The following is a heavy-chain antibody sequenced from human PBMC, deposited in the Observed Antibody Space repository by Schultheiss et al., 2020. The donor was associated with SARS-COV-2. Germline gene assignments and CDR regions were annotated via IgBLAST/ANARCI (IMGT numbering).Heavy chain of an antibody. Sequence: GGSLRLSYAGSGLTFSSYAMSWVRQAPGKGLEWVSAISGSGGSTYYADSVKGRFTISRDNSKNTLYLQMNSLRAEDTAVYYCAKAYYYDSSGWGGDYWGQGTLVTVSS. CDR1: GLTFSSYA. CDR3: AKAYYYDSSGWGGDY. V-gene: IGHV3-23*01. CDR2: ISGSGGST. D-gene: IGHD3-22*01. J-gene: IGHJ4*02.